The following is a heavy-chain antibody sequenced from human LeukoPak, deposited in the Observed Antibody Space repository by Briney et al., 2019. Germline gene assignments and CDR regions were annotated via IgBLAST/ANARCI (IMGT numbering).Heavy chain of an antibody. J-gene: IGHJ5*02. V-gene: IGHV1-69*04. CDR3: AREVVTTNRNWFDP. CDR1: GGTFSSYA. D-gene: IGHD4-11*01. CDR2: IIPIFGIA. Sequence: GASVKVSCKASGGTFSSYAISWVRQAPGQRLEWMGRIIPIFGIANYAQKFQGRVTITADKSTSTAYMELSSLRSEDTAVYYCAREVVTTNRNWFDPWGQGTLVTVSS.